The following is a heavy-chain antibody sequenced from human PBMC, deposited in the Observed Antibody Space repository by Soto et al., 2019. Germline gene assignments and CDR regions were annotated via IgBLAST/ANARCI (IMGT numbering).Heavy chain of an antibody. CDR2: ISSSGSTI. CDR1: GFTFSDYY. J-gene: IGHJ6*02. V-gene: IGHV3-11*01. Sequence: GGSLRLSCAASGFTFSDYYMSWIRQAPGKGLEWVSYISSSGSTIYYADSVKGRFTISRDNSKNTLYLQMNSLRAEDTAVYYCASPPARGTMVRGVTKLAYYYYGMDVWGQGTTVTVSS. CDR3: ASPPARGTMVRGVTKLAYYYYGMDV. D-gene: IGHD3-10*01.